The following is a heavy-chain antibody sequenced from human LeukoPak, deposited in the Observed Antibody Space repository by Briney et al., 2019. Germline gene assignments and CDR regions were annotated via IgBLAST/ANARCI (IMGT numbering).Heavy chain of an antibody. J-gene: IGHJ3*02. CDR1: GFTFSSYW. CDR2: ISSSSSYI. CDR3: ARDNVPDDAFDI. Sequence: GGSLRLSCAASGFTFSSYWMNWVRQAPGKGLEWVSSISSSSSYIYSADSVKGRFTISRDNARNSLYLRMNSLRAEDTAVYYCARDNVPDDAFDIWGQGTMVTVPS. D-gene: IGHD2-2*01. V-gene: IGHV3-21*01.